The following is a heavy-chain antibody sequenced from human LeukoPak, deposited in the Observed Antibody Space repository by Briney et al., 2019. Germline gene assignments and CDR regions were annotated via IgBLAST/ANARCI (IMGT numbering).Heavy chain of an antibody. CDR2: IYTSGST. V-gene: IGHV4-4*07. Sequence: SETLSLTCTVSGGSISSYYWSWIRQPAGKGLEWIGRIYTSGSTNYNPSLKSRVTMSVDTSKNQFSLKLSSVTAADTAVYHCARGSPRIAVAGYDAFDIWGQGTMVTVSS. CDR1: GGSISSYY. D-gene: IGHD6-19*01. J-gene: IGHJ3*02. CDR3: ARGSPRIAVAGYDAFDI.